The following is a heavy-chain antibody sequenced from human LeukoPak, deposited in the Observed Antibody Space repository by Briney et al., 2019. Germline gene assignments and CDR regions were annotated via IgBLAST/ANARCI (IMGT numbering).Heavy chain of an antibody. CDR2: INHSGST. Sequence: SETLSLTCAVYGGSFSGYYWSWIRQPPGKGLEWIGEINHSGSTNYNPSLKSRVTISVDTSKNQFSLKLSSVTAADTAVYYCARERGYCSSTSCYGPWYFDLWGQGTLVTVSS. J-gene: IGHJ2*01. V-gene: IGHV4-34*01. CDR1: GGSFSGYY. D-gene: IGHD2-2*01. CDR3: ARERGYCSSTSCYGPWYFDL.